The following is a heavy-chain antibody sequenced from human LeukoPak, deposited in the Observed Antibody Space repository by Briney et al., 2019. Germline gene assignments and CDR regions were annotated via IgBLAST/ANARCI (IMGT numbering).Heavy chain of an antibody. V-gene: IGHV1-8*01. Sequence: ASVKVSCKASGYTFTSYDINWVRQATGQGLEWMGWMNPNSGNTGYAQKFQGRVTMTRNTSISTAYMELSSLRSEDTAVYYCARRALYDFWSGYYPQGDYNMDVWGKGTTVTVSS. CDR3: ARRALYDFWSGYYPQGDYNMDV. D-gene: IGHD3-3*01. J-gene: IGHJ6*03. CDR1: GYTFTSYD. CDR2: MNPNSGNT.